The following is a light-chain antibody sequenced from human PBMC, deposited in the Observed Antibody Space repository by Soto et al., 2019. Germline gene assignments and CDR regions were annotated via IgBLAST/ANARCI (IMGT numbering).Light chain of an antibody. V-gene: IGKV3-11*01. J-gene: IGKJ4*01. CDR2: DAS. CDR1: QSVSSY. Sequence: EIVLTQSPATLSLSPGERATLSCRASQSVSSYLAWYQQKPGQAPRLLIYDASNKATGIPARFSGSGSGTVLTLTTGSLETEDFAVYYCQQRSNWHTFGGGTKVESK. CDR3: QQRSNWHT.